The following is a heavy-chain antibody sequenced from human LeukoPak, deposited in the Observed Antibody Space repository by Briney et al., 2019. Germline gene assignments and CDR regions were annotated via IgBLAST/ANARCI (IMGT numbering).Heavy chain of an antibody. Sequence: SETLSLTCTVSGGSISSYYWSWIRQPPGKGLEWIGYIYDSGSTKYNPSLKSRVTISLDTSKNQFPLKLSSVTAADTAIYYCARDRDYYHSSGYQRWFDPWGQGALVTVSS. V-gene: IGHV4-59*01. CDR3: ARDRDYYHSSGYQRWFDP. J-gene: IGHJ5*02. CDR1: GGSISSYY. CDR2: IYDSGST. D-gene: IGHD3-22*01.